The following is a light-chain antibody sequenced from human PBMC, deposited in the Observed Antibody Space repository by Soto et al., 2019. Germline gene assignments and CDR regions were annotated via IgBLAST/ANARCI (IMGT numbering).Light chain of an antibody. V-gene: IGKV3-11*01. CDR1: QSVSSY. J-gene: IGKJ4*01. CDR2: DAS. CDR3: QHRSNWPLT. Sequence: EIVLTQSPATLSLSPGERATLSCRASQSVSSYLAWYQQNPGQAPRLLIYDASSRATGIPARFSGSGSGTDSTLTISSLEPEDFAVYYCQHRSNWPLTFGGGTKVEIK.